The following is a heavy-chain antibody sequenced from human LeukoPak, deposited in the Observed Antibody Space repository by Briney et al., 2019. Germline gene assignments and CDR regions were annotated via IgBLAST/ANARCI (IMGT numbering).Heavy chain of an antibody. CDR2: MNPNSGNT. D-gene: IGHD4-23*01. Sequence: GASVKVSCKASEYTFTSYDINWVRQATGQGLEWMGWMNPNSGNTGYAQKFQGGVTMTRDTSISTAYMEVSSLTSEDTAVYFCARSNYGGKRWFDPWGQGTLVIVSS. CDR1: EYTFTSYD. J-gene: IGHJ5*02. CDR3: ARSNYGGKRWFDP. V-gene: IGHV1-8*01.